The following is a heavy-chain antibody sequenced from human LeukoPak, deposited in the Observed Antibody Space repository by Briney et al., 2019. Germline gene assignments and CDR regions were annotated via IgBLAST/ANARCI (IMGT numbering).Heavy chain of an antibody. D-gene: IGHD3-9*01. J-gene: IGHJ3*02. Sequence: SVKVSCKASGGTFSSYAISWVRQAPGQGLEWMGGIIPIFGTANYAQKFQGRVTITADESTSTAYMELSSLRSEDTFVYKRATAYDIHDAFDIWGQGTMVTVSS. CDR1: GGTFSSYA. CDR2: IIPIFGTA. CDR3: ATAYDIHDAFDI. V-gene: IGHV1-69*01.